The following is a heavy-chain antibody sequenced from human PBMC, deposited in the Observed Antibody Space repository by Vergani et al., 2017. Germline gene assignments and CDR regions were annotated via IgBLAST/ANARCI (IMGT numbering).Heavy chain of an antibody. V-gene: IGHV4-61*02. Sequence: QVQLQESGPGLVKPSQTLSLTCTVSGGSINSHTYYWSWIRQPAGKGLEWIGRIHTSGSTNYNPSLKSRVTMSEDTSKNQFSLTLTSVAAADTAVYFCARGSCLCGSCYKPLFDDWGQGILVTVSS. CDR3: ARGSCLCGSCYKPLFDD. D-gene: IGHD2-15*01. CDR2: IHTSGST. J-gene: IGHJ4*02. CDR1: GGSINSHTYY.